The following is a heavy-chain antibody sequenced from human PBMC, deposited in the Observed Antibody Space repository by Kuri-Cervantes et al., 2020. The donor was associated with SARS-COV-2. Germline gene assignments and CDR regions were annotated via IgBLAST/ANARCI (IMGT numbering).Heavy chain of an antibody. Sequence: ASVKVSCKASGYTFTGYYMHWVRQAPGQGLEWMGWISAYNGNTNYAQKLQGRVTMTTDTSTSTAYMELRSLRSDDTAVYYCARASSGYDLDIDYWGQGTLVTVSS. D-gene: IGHD5-12*01. CDR1: GYTFTGYY. J-gene: IGHJ4*02. V-gene: IGHV1-18*04. CDR2: ISAYNGNT. CDR3: ARASSGYDLDIDY.